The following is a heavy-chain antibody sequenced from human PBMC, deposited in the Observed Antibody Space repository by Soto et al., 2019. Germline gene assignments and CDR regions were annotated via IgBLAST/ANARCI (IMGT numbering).Heavy chain of an antibody. Sequence: EVPLVESGGGVVRPGGSLRLSCAASGFPFDDYGMSWVRQAPGKGLEWVSGINRDGGSTGYADSVKGRFTISRDNAKNSLYLQMNSLRAEDTAFYYCARAPGYYGDFFDFWGQGTLVTVSS. CDR3: ARAPGYYGDFFDF. J-gene: IGHJ4*02. D-gene: IGHD4-17*01. CDR2: INRDGGST. V-gene: IGHV3-20*04. CDR1: GFPFDDYG.